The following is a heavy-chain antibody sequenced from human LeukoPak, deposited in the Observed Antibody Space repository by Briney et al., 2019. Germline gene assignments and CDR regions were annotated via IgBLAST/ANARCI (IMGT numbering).Heavy chain of an antibody. Sequence: VASVKVSCKASGYTFTGYYMHWVRQAPGQGLEWMGWINPNSGGTNYAQKFQGKVTMTRDTSISTAYMELSRLRSDDTAVYYCARDGRFPPELLPRYFDYWGQGTLVTVSS. CDR1: GYTFTGYY. D-gene: IGHD1-26*01. CDR3: ARDGRFPPELLPRYFDY. J-gene: IGHJ4*02. CDR2: INPNSGGT. V-gene: IGHV1-2*02.